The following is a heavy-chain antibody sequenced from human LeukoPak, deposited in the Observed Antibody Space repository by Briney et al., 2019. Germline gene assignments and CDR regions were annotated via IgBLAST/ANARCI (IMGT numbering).Heavy chain of an antibody. J-gene: IGHJ4*01. CDR3: ARVAAYGSGSYYFDY. CDR1: GYTFTNYG. CDR2: ISAYNDNK. V-gene: IGHV1-18*01. Sequence: ASVKVSCKASGYTFTNYGISWVRQAPGQGLEWMGWISAYNDNKNYTQNLQGRVTMTTDTSTSTAYMELRSLRSDDTAVYYCARVAAYGSGSYYFDYWXXGTXVXVSX. D-gene: IGHD3-10*01.